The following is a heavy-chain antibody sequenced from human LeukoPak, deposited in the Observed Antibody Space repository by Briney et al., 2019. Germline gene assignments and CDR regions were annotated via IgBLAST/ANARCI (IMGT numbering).Heavy chain of an antibody. Sequence: PGGSLRLSCAAFGLTFSDSAMAWVRQAPGKGLEWVSLISHSGANTFYADSVKGRFSVSRDNSKNTMYLQMNSLRAEDTAVYYCAKDIEASIWGQGTLVAVSS. V-gene: IGHV3-23*01. CDR2: ISHSGANT. CDR3: AKDIEASI. CDR1: GLTFSDSA. D-gene: IGHD2-15*01. J-gene: IGHJ4*02.